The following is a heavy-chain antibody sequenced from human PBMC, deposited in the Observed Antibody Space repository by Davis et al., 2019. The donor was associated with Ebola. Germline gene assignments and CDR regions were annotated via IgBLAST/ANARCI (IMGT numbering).Heavy chain of an antibody. J-gene: IGHJ4*02. D-gene: IGHD6-19*01. CDR3: AKGWEQWLAGMLIDY. Sequence: GESLKISCAASGFTFSSYWMSWVRQAPGKGLEWVANIKQDGSEKYYVDSVKGRFTISRDNSKNTLYLQMNSLRAEDTAVYYCAKGWEQWLAGMLIDYWGQGTLVTVSS. V-gene: IGHV3-7*03. CDR1: GFTFSSYW. CDR2: IKQDGSEK.